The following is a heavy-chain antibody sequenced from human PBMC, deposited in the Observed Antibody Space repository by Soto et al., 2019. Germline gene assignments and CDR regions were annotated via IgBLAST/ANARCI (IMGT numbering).Heavy chain of an antibody. CDR1: GFTFSSYA. J-gene: IGHJ5*02. V-gene: IGHV3-30-3*01. Sequence: VQLVESGGGLVKPGGSLRLSCAASGFTFSSYAMHWVRQAPGKGLEWVAVISYDGSNKYYADSVKGRFTISRDNSKNTLYLQMNSLRAEDTAVYYCARGYNWFDPWGQGTLVTVSS. CDR3: ARGYNWFDP. CDR2: ISYDGSNK.